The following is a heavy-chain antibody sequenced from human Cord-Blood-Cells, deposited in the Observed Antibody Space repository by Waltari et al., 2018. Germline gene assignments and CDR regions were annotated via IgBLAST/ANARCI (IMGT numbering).Heavy chain of an antibody. Sequence: QLQLQESGPGLVKPSETLSLTCTVSGGPISSRSYYCGWFRQPPGKGLEWLGSIYYSGSTYYNPSFKSRVTISVETSKNQFSLKLSSVTAADTAVYYCARQPGYDFWSGYYRAFDIWGQGTMVTVSS. J-gene: IGHJ3*02. CDR3: ARQPGYDFWSGYYRAFDI. CDR2: IYYSGST. CDR1: GGPISSRSYY. V-gene: IGHV4-39*01. D-gene: IGHD3-3*01.